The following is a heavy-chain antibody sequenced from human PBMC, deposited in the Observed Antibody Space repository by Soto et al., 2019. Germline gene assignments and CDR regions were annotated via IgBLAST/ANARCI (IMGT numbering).Heavy chain of an antibody. CDR1: GYTFTSYG. J-gene: IGHJ3*02. D-gene: IGHD3-16*01. CDR2: ISAYNGNT. CDR3: ARRLGTSSAFPI. V-gene: IGHV1-18*01. Sequence: QVQLVQSGAEVKKPGASVKVSCKASGYTFTSYGISWVRQAPGQGLEWMGWISAYNGNTNYPQKLQGRVTMTPDTSPSKALIERGGPRSSGPAVDYWARRLGTSSAFPIWGPGAMVSVSS.